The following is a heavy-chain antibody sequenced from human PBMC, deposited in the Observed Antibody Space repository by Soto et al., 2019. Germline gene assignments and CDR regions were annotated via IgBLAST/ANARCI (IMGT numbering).Heavy chain of an antibody. CDR2: IKSKTDGGTT. V-gene: IGHV3-15*01. J-gene: IGHJ4*02. Sequence: PGGSLRLCCAASGFTFSNAWMSWVRQAPGKGLEWVGRIKSKTDGGTTDYAAPVKGRFTISRDDSKNTLYLQMNSLKTEDTAVYYCTTDMLAVNWNDEDFDYWGQGTLVTVSS. D-gene: IGHD1-20*01. CDR3: TTDMLAVNWNDEDFDY. CDR1: GFTFSNAW.